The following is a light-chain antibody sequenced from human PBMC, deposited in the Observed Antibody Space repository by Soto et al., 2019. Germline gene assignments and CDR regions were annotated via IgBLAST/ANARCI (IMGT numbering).Light chain of an antibody. CDR2: HAS. CDR1: QSITSW. Sequence: DIQMTKSPSTLSASVGDRVTITCRASQSITSWLAWYQQRPGEAPKLLIYHASSLQGGVPSRFSGSGSGTDFTLTISSXQPDDFATYYCQQYHRYPWTFGQGTKVDIK. J-gene: IGKJ1*01. V-gene: IGKV1-5*01. CDR3: QQYHRYPWT.